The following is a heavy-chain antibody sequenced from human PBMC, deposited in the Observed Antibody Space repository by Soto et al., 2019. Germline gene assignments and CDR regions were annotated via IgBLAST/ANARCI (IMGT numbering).Heavy chain of an antibody. V-gene: IGHV2-5*02. CDR3: ARNFMVRGVTPNYFDS. J-gene: IGHJ4*02. CDR2: IYWDDDK. D-gene: IGHD3-10*01. CDR1: GFSLSTSGVG. Sequence: QITLKESGPTLVKPTQTLTLTCTFSGFSLSTSGVGVGWIRQPPGKALEWLALIYWDDDKRYSPSLKSRLTITKDTSKNQVVLTMTNMDPVDTATYYCARNFMVRGVTPNYFDSWGQGTLVTVSS.